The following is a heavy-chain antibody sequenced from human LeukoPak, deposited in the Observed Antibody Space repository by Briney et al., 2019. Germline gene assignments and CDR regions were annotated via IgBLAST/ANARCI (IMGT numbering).Heavy chain of an antibody. D-gene: IGHD2-2*01. J-gene: IGHJ3*02. V-gene: IGHV3-33*01. CDR3: ARAEVPAAIKSGAFDI. CDR1: GFTFSSYG. CDR2: IWNDGINK. Sequence: QPGRSLRLSCAASGFTFSSYGMHWVRQAPGKGLEWVAVIWNDGINKYYADSVKGRFTISRDNSKNTLYLQMNSLRAEDTAVYYCARAEVPAAIKSGAFDIWGQRIMVTVSS.